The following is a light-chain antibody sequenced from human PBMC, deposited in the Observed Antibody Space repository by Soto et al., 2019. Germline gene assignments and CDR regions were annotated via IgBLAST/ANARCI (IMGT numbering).Light chain of an antibody. CDR1: QSISNH. CDR2: AAA. Sequence: MQLTKSTYALSASVEDRLLITCRASQSISNHLNWYQQKPGKAPKLLIFAAARLNSGVPSRFSGSRSVSDFTLTISSLQPEDFATSYCQPSHGSPPTFGQRTKVDIE. V-gene: IGKV1-39*01. J-gene: IGKJ1*01. CDR3: QPSHGSPPT.